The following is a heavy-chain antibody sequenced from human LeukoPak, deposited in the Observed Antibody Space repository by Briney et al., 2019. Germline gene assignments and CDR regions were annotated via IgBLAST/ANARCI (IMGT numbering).Heavy chain of an antibody. Sequence: GGSLRLSCAASGFTFSSYWMSWVRQAPGKGLEWVANIKQDGGEKYYVDSVKGRFTISRDNAKTSLYLQMNSLRAEDTAVYYCARVRYGSGSYYNSADYWGQGTLVTVSS. V-gene: IGHV3-7*04. D-gene: IGHD3-10*01. CDR3: ARVRYGSGSYYNSADY. CDR2: IKQDGGEK. CDR1: GFTFSSYW. J-gene: IGHJ4*02.